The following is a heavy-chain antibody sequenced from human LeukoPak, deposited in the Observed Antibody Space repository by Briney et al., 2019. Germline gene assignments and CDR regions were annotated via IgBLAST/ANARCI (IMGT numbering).Heavy chain of an antibody. D-gene: IGHD2-2*01. J-gene: IGHJ5*02. CDR3: ARGRPYCSSTSCSRGGWFDP. Sequence: TKYSQKFQGRVTITRDTSASTAYMELSSLRSEDTAVYYCARGRPYCSSTSCSRGGWFDPWGQGTLVTVSS. CDR2: T. V-gene: IGHV1-3*01.